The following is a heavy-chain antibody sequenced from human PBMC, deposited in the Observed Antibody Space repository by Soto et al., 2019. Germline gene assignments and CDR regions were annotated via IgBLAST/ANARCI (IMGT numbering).Heavy chain of an antibody. Sequence: EVQLLESGGGLVQPGGSLRLSCVASGFTFSTYSMNWVRQAPGKGLEWVSTISGSDGDIFYGDAVRGRFTISRDNSKNTLYLQMNSLRAEDTALYYCVKRTPSISSKGFDYWGQGTLVTVSS. J-gene: IGHJ4*02. V-gene: IGHV3-23*01. CDR3: VKRTPSISSKGFDY. CDR2: ISGSDGDI. CDR1: GFTFSTYS. D-gene: IGHD6-6*01.